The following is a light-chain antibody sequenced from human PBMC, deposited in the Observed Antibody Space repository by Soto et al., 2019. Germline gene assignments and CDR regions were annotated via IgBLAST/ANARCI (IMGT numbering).Light chain of an antibody. CDR3: QQYNSYWT. CDR2: DAS. Sequence: DIQMTQSPSTLSASVGDRVTITCRASQSISSWLAWYQQKPGKAPKLLIYDASSLESGVPSRFSGSGSGTEFTLTISSLQPDDFAIYHCQQYNSYWTFGQGTKVDIK. J-gene: IGKJ1*01. V-gene: IGKV1-5*01. CDR1: QSISSW.